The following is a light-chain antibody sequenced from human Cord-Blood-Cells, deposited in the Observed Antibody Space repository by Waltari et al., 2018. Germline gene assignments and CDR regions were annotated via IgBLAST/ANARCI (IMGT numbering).Light chain of an antibody. J-gene: IGLJ2*01. CDR1: SSDVGSYNL. Sequence: QSAPTQPASVSGSPGHSNTISCPGTSSDVGSYNLVSWYQQHPGQAPKLMIYAGSKRPSGVSNRFSGSKSGNTASLTISGLQAEDEADYYCCSYAGSSTLVFGGGTKLTVL. V-gene: IGLV2-23*01. CDR3: CSYAGSSTLV. CDR2: AGS.